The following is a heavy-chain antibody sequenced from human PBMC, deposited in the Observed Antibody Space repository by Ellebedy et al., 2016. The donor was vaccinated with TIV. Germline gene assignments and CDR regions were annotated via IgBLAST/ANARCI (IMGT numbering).Heavy chain of an antibody. CDR3: AREYYYDSSGVDY. D-gene: IGHD3-22*01. Sequence: ASVKVSCXAYGYTFTGYYMHWVRQAPGQGLEWMGWINPNSGGTNYAQKFQGRVTMTRDTSISTAYMELSRLRSDDTAVYYCAREYYYDSSGVDYWGQGTLVTVSS. J-gene: IGHJ4*02. CDR2: INPNSGGT. V-gene: IGHV1-2*02. CDR1: GYTFTGYY.